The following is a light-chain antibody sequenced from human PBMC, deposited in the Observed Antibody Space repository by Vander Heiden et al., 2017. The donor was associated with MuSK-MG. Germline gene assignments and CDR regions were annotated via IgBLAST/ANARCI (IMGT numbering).Light chain of an antibody. J-gene: IGLJ1*01. CDR2: SNN. Sequence: QSVLTQPPSASGTPGQRVTISCSGSSSNIGSNTVNWYQQLPGTAPKLLIYSNNQRPSGVPDRVSGSKSGTSASLAISGLQSEDEADYYCAAWDDSLNGGVFGTGTKVTVL. V-gene: IGLV1-44*01. CDR3: AAWDDSLNGGV. CDR1: SSNIGSNT.